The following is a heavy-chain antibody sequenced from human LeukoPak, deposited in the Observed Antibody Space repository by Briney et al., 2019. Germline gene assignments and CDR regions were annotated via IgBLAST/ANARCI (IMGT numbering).Heavy chain of an antibody. V-gene: IGHV3-7*01. J-gene: IGHJ4*02. D-gene: IGHD2-21*02. CDR3: ARDVEAYCGGDCYSDY. CDR2: IKQDGSEK. Sequence: GGSLRLSCAASGFTFSSYWMSWVRQAPGKELEWVANIKQDGSEKYYVDSVKGRFTISRDNAKNSLYLQMNSLRAEDTAVYYCARDVEAYCGGDCYSDYWGQGTLVTVSS. CDR1: GFTFSSYW.